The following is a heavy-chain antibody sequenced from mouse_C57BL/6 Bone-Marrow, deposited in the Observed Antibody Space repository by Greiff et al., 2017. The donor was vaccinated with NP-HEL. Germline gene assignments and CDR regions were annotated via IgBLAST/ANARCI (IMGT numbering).Heavy chain of an antibody. D-gene: IGHD1-1*01. V-gene: IGHV1-64*01. Sequence: QVQLQQSGAELVKPGASVKLSCKASGYTFTSYWMHWVKQRPGQGLEWIGMIHPNSGSTNYNEKFKSKATLTVDKSSSTAYMQLSSLTSEDSAVYYCARKHGSSLAWFAYWGQGTLVTVSA. J-gene: IGHJ3*01. CDR1: GYTFTSYW. CDR3: ARKHGSSLAWFAY. CDR2: IHPNSGST.